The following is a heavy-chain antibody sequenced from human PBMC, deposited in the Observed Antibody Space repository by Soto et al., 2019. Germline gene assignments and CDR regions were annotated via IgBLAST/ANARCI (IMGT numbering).Heavy chain of an antibody. D-gene: IGHD6-6*01. Sequence: VQLVESGGVLVQPGGSLRLSCAASGFAFPDYNLHWVRQGPGKGLEWVSLITCGSEITYYAASVKGRFTISRDNNKNSLYLQMNSLRIEDTALYYCVKDEVPYSASSGARLWFDPWGQGTLVTVSS. CDR2: ITCGSEIT. V-gene: IGHV3-43*01. J-gene: IGHJ5*02. CDR1: GFAFPDYN. CDR3: VKDEVPYSASSGARLWFDP.